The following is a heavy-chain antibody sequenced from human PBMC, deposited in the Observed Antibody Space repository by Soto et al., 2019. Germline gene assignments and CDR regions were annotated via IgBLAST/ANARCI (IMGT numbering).Heavy chain of an antibody. Sequence: PGDSLKISCKGSGYSFTSYWIGWVRQMPGKGLEWMGIIYPGDSDTRYSPSFQGQVTISADKSISTAYLQWSSLKASDTAMYYCARSLGTGSSWSPADPNNWFDPWGQGTLVTVSS. D-gene: IGHD3-16*01. CDR3: ARSLGTGSSWSPADPNNWFDP. V-gene: IGHV5-51*01. CDR1: GYSFTSYW. CDR2: IYPGDSDT. J-gene: IGHJ5*02.